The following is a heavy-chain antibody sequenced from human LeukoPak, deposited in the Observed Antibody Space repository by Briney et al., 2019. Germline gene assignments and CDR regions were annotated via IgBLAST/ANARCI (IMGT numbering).Heavy chain of an antibody. CDR1: GYSISSGYY. V-gene: IGHV4-38-2*02. Sequence: SETLSLTCTVSGYSISSGYYWGWIRQPPGKGLEWIGIIYHSGSTYYNPSLKRRVTISVDTSKNQFSLTLSSVTAADTAVYYCARGPTGYSSSSLYFDYWGQGTLVTVSS. CDR3: ARGPTGYSSSSLYFDY. J-gene: IGHJ4*02. D-gene: IGHD6-6*01. CDR2: IYHSGST.